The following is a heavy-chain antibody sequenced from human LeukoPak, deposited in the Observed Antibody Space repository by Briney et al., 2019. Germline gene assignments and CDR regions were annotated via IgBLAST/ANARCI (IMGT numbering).Heavy chain of an antibody. CDR3: TRHMSYYYGMDV. CDR1: GGSISSYY. CDR2: IYYSGTT. Sequence: PSETLSLTCTVSGGSISSYYWSWIRQPPGKGLEWIGYIYYSGTTNYNPSFKSRVTISVDTSKNQFSLKLSSVTAADTAVYFCTRHMSYYYGMDVWGQGTTVTVSS. D-gene: IGHD3-10*02. J-gene: IGHJ6*02. V-gene: IGHV4-59*08.